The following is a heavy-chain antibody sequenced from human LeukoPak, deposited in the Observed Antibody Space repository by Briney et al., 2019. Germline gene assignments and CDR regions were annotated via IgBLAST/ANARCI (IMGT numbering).Heavy chain of an antibody. V-gene: IGHV1-46*01. J-gene: IGHJ4*02. D-gene: IGHD2/OR15-2a*01. CDR2: INPSGGST. CDR3: ARGVTEGFSNI. Sequence: GASVKVSCKASGYTFTSYYMHWVRQAPGQGLEWMGIINPSGGSTSYAQKFQGRVTMTRDTSTSTAYMELRSLRSDDTAVYYCARGVTEGFSNIWGQGTLVTVSS. CDR1: GYTFTSYY.